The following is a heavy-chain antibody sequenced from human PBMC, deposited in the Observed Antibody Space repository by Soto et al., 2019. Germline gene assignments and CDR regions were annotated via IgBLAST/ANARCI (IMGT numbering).Heavy chain of an antibody. Sequence: QVQLVESGGGVVQPGRSPRLSCAASGFTFSSYAMHWVRQAPGKGLEWVAVISYDGSNKYYADSVKGRFTISRDNSKNTLYLQMYSLRAEDTAVYYCASDIPFDYWGQGTLVTVSS. D-gene: IGHD2-2*02. CDR3: ASDIPFDY. J-gene: IGHJ4*02. V-gene: IGHV3-30-3*01. CDR2: ISYDGSNK. CDR1: GFTFSSYA.